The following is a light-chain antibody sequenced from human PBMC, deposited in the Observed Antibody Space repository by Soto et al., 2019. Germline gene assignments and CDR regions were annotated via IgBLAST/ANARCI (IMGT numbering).Light chain of an antibody. V-gene: IGKV2-30*01. Sequence: DVVMTQSPLSLPVTLGQPASISCRSNQSLVYSDGIAYLSWFQQRPGRSPRRLIYKVSNRDSGVPARVSGSGLGTDFALKISRVEAADVGVYYCIQATHWPITFGQGTLLEIK. J-gene: IGKJ5*01. CDR2: KVS. CDR1: QSLVYSDGIAY. CDR3: IQATHWPIT.